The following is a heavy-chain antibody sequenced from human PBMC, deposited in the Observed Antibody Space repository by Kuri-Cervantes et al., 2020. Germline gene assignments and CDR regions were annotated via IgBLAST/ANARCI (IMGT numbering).Heavy chain of an antibody. CDR2: ISYDGSNK. CDR3: ARVGFWSDVDAFDI. D-gene: IGHD3-3*01. Sequence: SCKASGYTFTSYAMHWVRQAPGKGLEWVAVISYDGSNKYYADSVKGRFTISRDNSKNTLYLQMNSLRAEDTAVYYCARVGFWSDVDAFDIWGQGTMVTVSS. J-gene: IGHJ3*02. V-gene: IGHV3-30*01. CDR1: GYTFTSYA.